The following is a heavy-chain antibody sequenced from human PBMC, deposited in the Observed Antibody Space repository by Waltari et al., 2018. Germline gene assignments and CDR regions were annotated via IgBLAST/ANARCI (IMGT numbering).Heavy chain of an antibody. CDR1: GGSISSHY. CDR3: ARDPRHRSYYYDSSGYFDY. D-gene: IGHD3-22*01. Sequence: QVQLQESGPGLVKPSETLSLTCTVSGGSISSHYWSWIRQPPGKGLEWIGYSDYRGSTNYNPSLKSRVTISVDTSKNQFSLKLSSVTAADTAVYYCARDPRHRSYYYDSSGYFDYWGQGTLVTVSS. CDR2: SDYRGST. J-gene: IGHJ4*02. V-gene: IGHV4-59*11.